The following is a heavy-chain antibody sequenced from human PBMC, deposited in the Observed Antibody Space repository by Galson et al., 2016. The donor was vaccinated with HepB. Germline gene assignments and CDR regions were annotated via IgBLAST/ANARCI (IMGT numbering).Heavy chain of an antibody. V-gene: IGHV1-46*01. D-gene: IGHD4-23*01. CDR1: GYTFTTYY. Sequence: SVKVSCKASGYTFTTYYVHWVRQAPGQGLEWMGKINPDDGSTSYSHKFQGRVTMTGDTSSSTVSLNLTSVTAADAAVYYCATRVVTTLRGLGSWGPGTLVTVSS. J-gene: IGHJ5*02. CDR2: INPDDGST. CDR3: ATRVVTTLRGLGS.